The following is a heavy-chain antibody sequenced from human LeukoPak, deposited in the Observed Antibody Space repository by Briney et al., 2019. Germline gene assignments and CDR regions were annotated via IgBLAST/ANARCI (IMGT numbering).Heavy chain of an antibody. V-gene: IGHV4-38-2*01. J-gene: IGHJ4*02. CDR1: GDAISSGNY. D-gene: IGHD3-16*01. CDR3: ARMGSDY. CDR2: IHHSGYT. Sequence: PSETLPLTCVVSGDAISSGNYWGWIRQPPEKGLEWIGNIHHSGYTNYNPSLKSRVTISVDTSKNQFSLKMKSVTAADTAVYYCARMGSDYWGQGTLVTVSS.